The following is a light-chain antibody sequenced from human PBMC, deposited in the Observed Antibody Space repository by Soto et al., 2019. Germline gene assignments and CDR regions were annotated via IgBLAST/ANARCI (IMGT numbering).Light chain of an antibody. CDR3: QQYKDWPTT. Sequence: EIVMTQPPATLSLSRGERAKFSSRASQSVSTTVAWYHQKPGQAPRLLVYDASTRATGIPARFSGSGAGTDFTLTITSLQSEDFGVYFCQQYKDWPTTFGQGTKVDIK. V-gene: IGKV3-15*01. CDR1: QSVSTT. CDR2: DAS. J-gene: IGKJ1*01.